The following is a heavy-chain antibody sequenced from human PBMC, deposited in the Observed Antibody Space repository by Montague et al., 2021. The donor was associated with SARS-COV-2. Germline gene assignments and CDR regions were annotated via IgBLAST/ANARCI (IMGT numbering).Heavy chain of an antibody. J-gene: IGHJ6*03. D-gene: IGHD3-10*01. CDR2: IHHGGST. Sequence: SETLSLTFAVHGGSFSTYSWNWIRQPPGKGLEWIREIHHGGSTNYNPSLKSRVTISADTSKNQFSLKLTSVAAADTAVYYCARLGDGVVPSPILGVGPYYSYYYMDVWGKGTTVTVSS. CDR3: ARLGDGVVPSPILGVGPYYSYYYMDV. CDR1: GGSFSTYS. V-gene: IGHV4-34*01.